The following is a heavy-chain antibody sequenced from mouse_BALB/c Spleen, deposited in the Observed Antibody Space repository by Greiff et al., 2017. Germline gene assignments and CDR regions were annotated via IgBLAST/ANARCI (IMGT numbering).Heavy chain of an antibody. CDR1: GYTFTSYW. V-gene: IGHV1-7*01. J-gene: IGHJ4*01. CDR2: INPSTGYT. Sequence: VQLQQSGAELAKPGASVKMSCKASGYTFTSYWMHWVKQRPGQGLEWIGYINPSTGYTEYNQKFKDKATLTADKSSSTAYMQLSSLTSEDSAVYYCARYYGYDYYYAMDYWGQGTSVTVSS. D-gene: IGHD2-2*01. CDR3: ARYYGYDYYYAMDY.